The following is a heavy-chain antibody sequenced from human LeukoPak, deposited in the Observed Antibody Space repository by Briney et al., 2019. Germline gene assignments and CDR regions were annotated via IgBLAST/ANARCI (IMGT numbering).Heavy chain of an antibody. J-gene: IGHJ4*02. CDR3: AKEGRSTTPGY. D-gene: IGHD6-13*01. CDR2: ISSSSSLI. CDR1: GFTFSSSD. Sequence: PGGSLRLSCAASGFTFSSSDMDWIRQAPGNGLDWIASISSSSSLIYYTDSVKGRFTISRDHAKNSLYLQMNSLRAEDTAVYFCAKEGRSTTPGYWGQGTLVTVSS. V-gene: IGHV3-21*01.